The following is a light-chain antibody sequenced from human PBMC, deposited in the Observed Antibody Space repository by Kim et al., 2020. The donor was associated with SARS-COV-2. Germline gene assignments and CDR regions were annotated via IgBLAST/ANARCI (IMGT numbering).Light chain of an antibody. CDR1: QSVCSNY. V-gene: IGKV3-20*01. J-gene: IGKJ2*03. CDR2: GAS. Sequence: LSPGERATLACRTSQSVCSNYLAWYQQNPGQAPRLLIYGASSRATGIPDRFSGSGSGTDFTLTISRLEPEDFVVYYCQQYGTSPYSFGQGTKLEI. CDR3: QQYGTSPYS.